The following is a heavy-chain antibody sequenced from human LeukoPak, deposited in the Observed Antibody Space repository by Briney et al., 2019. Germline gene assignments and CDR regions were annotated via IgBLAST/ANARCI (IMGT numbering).Heavy chain of an antibody. V-gene: IGHV1-46*02. Sequence: ASVKVSCKASGYTFNNHYMYWVRQAPGQGLEWMGVINPSGGSTSYAQKFQGRVTMTRDTSTRTVYMEVNSLRSEDTAVYYCASGPTAPDYWGQGTLVTVSS. J-gene: IGHJ4*02. CDR3: ASGPTAPDY. D-gene: IGHD6-25*01. CDR2: INPSGGST. CDR1: GYTFNNHY.